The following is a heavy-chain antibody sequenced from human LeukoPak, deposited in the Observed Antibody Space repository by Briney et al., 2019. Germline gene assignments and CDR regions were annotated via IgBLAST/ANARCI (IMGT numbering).Heavy chain of an antibody. D-gene: IGHD3-10*01. Sequence: SETLSLTCTVSGGSISSYYWSWIRQPPGKGLEWIGYIYYSGSTNYNPSLKSRVTISLDTSKNQFSLKLISVTAADTAVYYCARGKVRGVRFDYWGQGTLVTVSS. CDR2: IYYSGST. V-gene: IGHV4-59*01. CDR1: GGSISSYY. J-gene: IGHJ4*02. CDR3: ARGKVRGVRFDY.